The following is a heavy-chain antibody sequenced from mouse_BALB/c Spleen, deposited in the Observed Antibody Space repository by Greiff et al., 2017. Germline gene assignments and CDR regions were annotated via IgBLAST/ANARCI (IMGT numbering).Heavy chain of an antibody. J-gene: IGHJ3*01. D-gene: IGHD1-1*01. V-gene: IGHV1-7*01. CDR3: ARWGLPRGFAY. CDR1: GYTFTSYW. CDR2: INPSTGYT. Sequence: QVQLQQSGAELAKPGASVKMSCKASGYTFTSYWMHWVKQRPGQGLEWIGYINPSTGYTEYNQKFKDKATLTADKSSSTAYMQLSSLTSEDSAVYYCARWGLPRGFAYWGQGTLVTVSA.